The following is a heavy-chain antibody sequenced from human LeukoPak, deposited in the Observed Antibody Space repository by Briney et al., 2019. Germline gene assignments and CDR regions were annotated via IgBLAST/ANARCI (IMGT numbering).Heavy chain of an antibody. CDR1: GYTFTDYF. Sequence: ASVKVSWKASGYTFTDYFIHWVRQAPGQGLEWMGWSNPNSGGTNYAQKFQGRVTMTRDTSISTAYMELSRLRSDDTAVYYCATLDLLDYWGQGTLVTVSS. D-gene: IGHD2-15*01. CDR2: SNPNSGGT. CDR3: ATLDLLDY. V-gene: IGHV1-2*02. J-gene: IGHJ4*02.